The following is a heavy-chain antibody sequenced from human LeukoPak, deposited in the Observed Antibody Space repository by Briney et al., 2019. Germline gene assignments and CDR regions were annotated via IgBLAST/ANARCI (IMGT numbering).Heavy chain of an antibody. CDR1: GGTFSSYA. CDR2: IIPIFGTA. Sequence: ASVKVSCKASGGTFSSYAISWVRQAPGQGLEWMGGIIPIFGTANYAQKFQGRVTITRDTSASTAYMELSSLRSEDTAVYYCARDRAAGTWGQGTLVTVSS. J-gene: IGHJ4*02. CDR3: ARDRAAGT. D-gene: IGHD6-13*01. V-gene: IGHV1-69*05.